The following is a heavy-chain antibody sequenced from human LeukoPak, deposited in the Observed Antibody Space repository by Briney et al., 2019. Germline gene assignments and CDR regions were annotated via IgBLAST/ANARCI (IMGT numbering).Heavy chain of an antibody. V-gene: IGHV3-23*01. CDR3: ARDSSAVTTDLDY. D-gene: IGHD4-17*01. Sequence: GGSLRLSCAASGFTFSSYAMSWVRQAPGKGLEWVSAISGSGGSTYYADSVKGRFTISRDNAQNSLYLQMNSLRAEDTAVYYCARDSSAVTTDLDYWGQGTLVTVSS. J-gene: IGHJ4*02. CDR2: ISGSGGST. CDR1: GFTFSSYA.